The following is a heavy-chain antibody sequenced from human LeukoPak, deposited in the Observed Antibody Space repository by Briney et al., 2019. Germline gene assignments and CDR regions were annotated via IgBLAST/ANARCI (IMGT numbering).Heavy chain of an antibody. Sequence: PSETLSLTCTVSGGSISSYYWSWIRQPPGKGLEWIGYIYYSGSTNYNPSLKSRVTISVDTSKNQFSLKLSSVTAADTAVYYCAGSRQASGLFNSWGQGTLVVVSS. J-gene: IGHJ5*01. CDR2: IYYSGST. CDR1: GGSISSYY. CDR3: AGSRQASGLFNS. D-gene: IGHD3-10*01. V-gene: IGHV4-59*08.